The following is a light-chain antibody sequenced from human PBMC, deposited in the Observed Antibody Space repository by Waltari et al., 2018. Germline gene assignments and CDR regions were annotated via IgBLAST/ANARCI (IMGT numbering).Light chain of an antibody. Sequence: QSALPQPRAVSGSLGQSVTISCTGTSSDVGRYDYVSWYQQHPGKAPKLLSYDVIKRPSGVPDRFSGSKSGNTASLTISGLQSDDETDYYCSSYAGSHTSLFGGGTRLTVL. CDR1: SSDVGRYDY. CDR3: SSYAGSHTSL. CDR2: DVI. V-gene: IGLV2-11*01. J-gene: IGLJ3*02.